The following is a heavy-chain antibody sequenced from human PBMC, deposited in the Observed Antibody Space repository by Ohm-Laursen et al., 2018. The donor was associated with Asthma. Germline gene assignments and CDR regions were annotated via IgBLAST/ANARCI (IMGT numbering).Heavy chain of an antibody. V-gene: IGHV3-30-3*01. CDR1: GFTFSSYA. D-gene: IGHD4-17*01. J-gene: IGHJ6*02. CDR3: ARDLLEVYGDEPLIWYYGMDV. Sequence: SSLRLSCTASGFTFSSYAMHWVRQAPGKGLEWVAVISYDGSNKYYADSVKGRFTISRDNSKNTLYLQMNSLRAEDTAVYYCARDLLEVYGDEPLIWYYGMDVWGQETTVTVSS. CDR2: ISYDGSNK.